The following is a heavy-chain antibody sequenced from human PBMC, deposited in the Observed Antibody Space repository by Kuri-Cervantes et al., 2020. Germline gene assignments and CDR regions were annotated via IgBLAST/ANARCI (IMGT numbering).Heavy chain of an antibody. CDR2: ISGTSGYI. J-gene: IGHJ4*02. Sequence: GGSLRLSCAASGFTFSSYWMNWVRQAPGKGLEWVSSISGTSGYIYYADSVKGRFTISRDNANNSLYLQMNSLRAEDTAVYYCARGYSQGGYWGQGTLVTVSS. CDR1: GFTFSSYW. CDR3: ARGYSQGGY. V-gene: IGHV3-21*01. D-gene: IGHD1-1*01.